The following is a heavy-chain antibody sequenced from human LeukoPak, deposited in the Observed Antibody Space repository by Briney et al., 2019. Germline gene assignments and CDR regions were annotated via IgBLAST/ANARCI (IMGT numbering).Heavy chain of an antibody. D-gene: IGHD6-19*01. V-gene: IGHV3-30*02. Sequence: PGGSLRLSCAASGFTFSSYGMHWVRQAPGKGLEWVAFIRFDGNNKYYADSVKGRFTISRDNAKNSLFLQMNSLRAEDTAVYYCARGLRQWLLTYYFDYWGQGALVTVSS. CDR1: GFTFSSYG. J-gene: IGHJ4*02. CDR2: IRFDGNNK. CDR3: ARGLRQWLLTYYFDY.